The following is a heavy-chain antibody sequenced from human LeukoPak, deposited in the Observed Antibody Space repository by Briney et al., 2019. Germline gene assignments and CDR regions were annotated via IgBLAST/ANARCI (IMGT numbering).Heavy chain of an antibody. CDR3: ARGGIVVTVAATGLNWLDP. J-gene: IGHJ5*02. CDR2: INAGNGNT. D-gene: IGHD2-15*01. V-gene: IGHV1-3*01. Sequence: ASLKVSCKASGYTFTNYAMHWVRQAPGQRLEWMGWINAGNGNTKYSQNFQGRVTITRDTSASTAYMELSSLRSEDTAVYYCARGGIVVTVAATGLNWLDPWGQGTLVTVSS. CDR1: GYTFTNYA.